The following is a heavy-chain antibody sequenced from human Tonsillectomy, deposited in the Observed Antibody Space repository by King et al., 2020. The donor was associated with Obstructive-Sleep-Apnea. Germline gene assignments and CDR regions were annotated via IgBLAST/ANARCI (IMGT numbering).Heavy chain of an antibody. D-gene: IGHD6-13*01. Sequence: VQLVESGGGLVQPGGSLRLSCAASGFTFSDYGMTWVRQAPGKGLEWLANTTQRGREKNYGVSSKGRFTISRDNAKNSLYLQMNSLRGEDTAVYYCAREREYGSSWTVDASDIWGQGTVVTVSS. V-gene: IGHV3-7*03. CDR1: GFTFSDYG. J-gene: IGHJ3*02. CDR3: AREREYGSSWTVDASDI. CDR2: TTQRGREK.